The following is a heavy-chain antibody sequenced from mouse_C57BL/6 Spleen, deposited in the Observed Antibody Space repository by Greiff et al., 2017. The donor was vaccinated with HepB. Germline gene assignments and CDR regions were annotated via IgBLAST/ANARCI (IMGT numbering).Heavy chain of an antibody. Sequence: QVHVKQPGAELVKPGASVKLSCKASGYTFTSYWMHWVKQRPGQGLEWIGMIHPNSGSTNYNEKFKSKATLTVDKSSSTAYMQLSSLTSEDSAVYYCAREGGYGKGFDYWGQGTTLTVSS. CDR2: IHPNSGST. J-gene: IGHJ2*01. D-gene: IGHD1-1*02. CDR1: GYTFTSYW. V-gene: IGHV1-64*01. CDR3: AREGGYGKGFDY.